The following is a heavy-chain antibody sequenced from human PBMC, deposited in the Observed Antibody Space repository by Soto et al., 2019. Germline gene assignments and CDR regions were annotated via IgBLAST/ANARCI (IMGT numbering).Heavy chain of an antibody. CDR1: GFTFNTFA. Sequence: VQLVESGGTLVQPGGSLRLSCSASGFTFNTFAMHWVRQTPGKGLEFVSAISSNGGNIYYADSVKGRFAISRDNSKNTLYLQMYSLRPEDTALYYCVKEGYMRSDWYGQFDCWGQGTLVTVSS. J-gene: IGHJ4*02. D-gene: IGHD6-19*01. V-gene: IGHV3-64D*06. CDR2: ISSNGGNI. CDR3: VKEGYMRSDWYGQFDC.